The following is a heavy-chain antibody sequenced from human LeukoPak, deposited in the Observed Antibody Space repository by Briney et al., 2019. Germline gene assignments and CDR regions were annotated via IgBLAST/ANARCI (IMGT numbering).Heavy chain of an antibody. Sequence: SVTVSCKASGGTFSSYAISWVRQAPGQGLEWMGGIIPIFGTANYAQKFQGRVTITADESTSTAYMELSSLRSEDTAVYYCARSTVVVPAAPPYYYYYYMDVWGKGTTVTVSS. CDR2: IIPIFGTA. D-gene: IGHD2-2*01. CDR3: ARSTVVVPAAPPYYYYYYMDV. CDR1: GGTFSSYA. V-gene: IGHV1-69*01. J-gene: IGHJ6*03.